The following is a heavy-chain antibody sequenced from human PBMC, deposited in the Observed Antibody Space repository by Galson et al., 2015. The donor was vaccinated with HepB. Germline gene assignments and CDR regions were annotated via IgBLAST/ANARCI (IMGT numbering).Heavy chain of an antibody. CDR2: IRSKANSYAT. CDR3: TRPCKDYCGSGDFDY. V-gene: IGHV3-73*01. D-gene: IGHD3-10*01. CDR1: GFTFSDSA. J-gene: IGHJ4*02. Sequence: LRLSCAASGFTFSDSAMHWVRQASGKGLEWVGRIRSKANSYATAYAASVKGRFTISRDDSENTAYLQMNSLKTEDTAVYYCTRPCKDYCGSGDFDYWGQGTLVTVSS.